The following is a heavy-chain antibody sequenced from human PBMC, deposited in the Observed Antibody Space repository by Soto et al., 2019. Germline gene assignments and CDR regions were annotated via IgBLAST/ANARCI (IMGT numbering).Heavy chain of an antibody. D-gene: IGHD3-22*01. CDR2: IWYDGSNK. J-gene: IGHJ4*02. V-gene: IGHV3-33*01. CDR1: GFTFSSYG. Sequence: GGSLRLSCAAYGFTFSSYGMHWVRQAPGKGLEWVAVIWYDGSNKYYADSVKGRFTISRDNSKNTLYLQMNSLRAEDTAVYYCARDRAPIVVVSSGFDYWGQGTLVTVSS. CDR3: ARDRAPIVVVSSGFDY.